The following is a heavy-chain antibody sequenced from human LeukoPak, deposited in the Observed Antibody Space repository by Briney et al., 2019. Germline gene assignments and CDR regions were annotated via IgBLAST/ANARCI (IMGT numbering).Heavy chain of an antibody. CDR3: ARGIIAVAPLDY. J-gene: IGHJ4*02. D-gene: IGHD6-19*01. Sequence: GSLRLSCAASGFTFSSYGMHWVRQAPGKGLEWVAVISYDGSNKYYADSVKGRFTISRGNSKNTLYLQMNSLRAEDTAVYYCARGIIAVAPLDYWGQGTLVTVSS. CDR1: GFTFSSYG. CDR2: ISYDGSNK. V-gene: IGHV3-30*03.